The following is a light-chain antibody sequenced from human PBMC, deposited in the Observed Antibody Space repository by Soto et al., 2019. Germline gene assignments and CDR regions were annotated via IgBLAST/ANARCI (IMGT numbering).Light chain of an antibody. CDR1: SSDVGGYNY. J-gene: IGLJ1*01. Sequence: QSALTQPPSASGSPGQSVTISCTGTSSDVGGYNYVSWYQQHPGKAPKLMIYEVSKRPSGVPDRFSGSKSGNTASLTVSGLQAEDEDDYYCSSYVGGNNYVFATGTKLTVL. V-gene: IGLV2-8*01. CDR3: SSYVGGNNYV. CDR2: EVS.